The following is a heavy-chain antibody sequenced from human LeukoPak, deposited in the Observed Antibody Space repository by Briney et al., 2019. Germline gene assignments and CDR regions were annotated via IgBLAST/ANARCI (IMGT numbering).Heavy chain of an antibody. CDR3: ARDGTYCSGGSCDYYGMDV. CDR2: IWYDGSNK. J-gene: IGHJ6*04. Sequence: PGGSLRLSCAASGFTFSSYGMHWVRQDPGKGLEWVAVIWYDGSNKYYADSVKGRFTISRDNSKNTLYLQMNSLRAEDTAVYYCARDGTYCSGGSCDYYGMDVWGKGTTVTVSS. V-gene: IGHV3-33*01. CDR1: GFTFSSYG. D-gene: IGHD2-15*01.